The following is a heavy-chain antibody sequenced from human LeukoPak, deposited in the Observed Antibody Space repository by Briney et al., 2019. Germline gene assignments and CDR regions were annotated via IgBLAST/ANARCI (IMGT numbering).Heavy chain of an antibody. Sequence: PGGSLKLSCAASGFTFSYYWVSWIRQAPGKGLEWVANIKQDGSEKFYVDSVKGRFTISTDNAKNSLFLQMNSLRDEDTGVYYCAMSQGVGATSAFDIWGQGTMVTVSS. CDR2: IKQDGSEK. D-gene: IGHD1-26*01. CDR3: AMSQGVGATSAFDI. CDR1: GFTFSYYW. V-gene: IGHV3-7*01. J-gene: IGHJ3*02.